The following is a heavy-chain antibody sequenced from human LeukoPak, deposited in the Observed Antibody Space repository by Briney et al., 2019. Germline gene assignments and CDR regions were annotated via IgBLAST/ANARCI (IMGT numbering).Heavy chain of an antibody. Sequence: PGGSLRLSCVGSKFTFRDAWMSWVRQAPGKGLEWVGRVKSKVDGETTDYASSVKGRFTVSRDDSKNMVFLQMNSLQTEDTAVYFCTTYYDVLTGYYRADWFDPWGQGTLVTVSS. CDR1: KFTFRDAW. CDR3: TTYYDVLTGYYRADWFDP. J-gene: IGHJ5*02. V-gene: IGHV3-15*01. D-gene: IGHD3/OR15-3a*01. CDR2: VKSKVDGETT.